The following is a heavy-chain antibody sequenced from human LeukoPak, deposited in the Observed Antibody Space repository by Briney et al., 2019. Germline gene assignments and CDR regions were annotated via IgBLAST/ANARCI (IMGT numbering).Heavy chain of an antibody. J-gene: IGHJ5*02. V-gene: IGHV3-74*01. CDR3: AKDGERYGSGSINWFDP. CDR1: GFTFSSYW. CDR2: INSDGSST. Sequence: PGGSLRLSCAASGFTFSSYWMHWVRQAPGKGLVWVSRINSDGSSTSYADSVKGRFTISRDNSKNTLYLQMNSLRAEDTAVYYCAKDGERYGSGSINWFDPWGQGTLVTVSS. D-gene: IGHD3-10*01.